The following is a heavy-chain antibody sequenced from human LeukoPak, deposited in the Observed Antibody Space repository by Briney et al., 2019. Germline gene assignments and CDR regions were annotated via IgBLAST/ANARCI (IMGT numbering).Heavy chain of an antibody. CDR3: AVTQGAAILEIFDV. Sequence: NHGESLKISCQGSGYTFSDYWIGWVRQMPGKGLDWMGIIFPADSDTKYSPSLQGRGTISADKSIDTAYLQWSRLKASDTGMDYCAVTQGAAILEIFDVSGQGTIVTV. CDR1: GYTFSDYW. D-gene: IGHD3-3*01. CDR2: IFPADSDT. V-gene: IGHV5-51*01. J-gene: IGHJ3*01.